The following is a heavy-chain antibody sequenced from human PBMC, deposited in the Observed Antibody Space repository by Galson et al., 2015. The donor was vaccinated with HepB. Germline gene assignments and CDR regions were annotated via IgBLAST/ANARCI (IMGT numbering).Heavy chain of an antibody. Sequence: ETLSLTCAAYGGSFSGYYWSWIRQPPGKGLEWIGEINQSGSTNYNPSLKSRVTISVDTSKNQFSLELSSVTAADTAVYYCARSGYCSGGSCYDDYWGQGTLVTVSS. D-gene: IGHD2-15*01. J-gene: IGHJ4*02. CDR3: ARSGYCSGGSCYDDY. CDR1: GGSFSGYY. V-gene: IGHV4-34*01. CDR2: INQSGST.